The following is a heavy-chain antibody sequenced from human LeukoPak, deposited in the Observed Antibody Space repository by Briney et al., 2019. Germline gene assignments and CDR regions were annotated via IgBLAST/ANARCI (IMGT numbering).Heavy chain of an antibody. CDR1: GFTFITYS. J-gene: IGHJ4*02. D-gene: IGHD5-24*01. CDR3: AKEAMATIRGGFDY. Sequence: PGGSLRLSCAASGFTFITYSMNWARPAPGKGLEWVAFIRYDGSNKYYADSVKGRFTISRDNSKNTLYLQMNSLRAEDTAVYYCAKEAMATIRGGFDYWGQGTLVTVSS. V-gene: IGHV3-30*02. CDR2: IRYDGSNK.